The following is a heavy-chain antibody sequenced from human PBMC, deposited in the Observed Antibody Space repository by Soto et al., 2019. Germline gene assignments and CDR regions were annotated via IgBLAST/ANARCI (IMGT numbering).Heavy chain of an antibody. Sequence: QVQLQESGPGLVKPSQTLSLTCTVSGGSISSGDYYWSWIRQPPGKGLEWIGYIYYSGSTYYNPYLRSRVTITVGTPKNQFSLKLGSVTAAYTAVYYCARGSYYYDSSGYYHYRGQGTLVTVSS. D-gene: IGHD3-22*01. CDR3: ARGSYYYDSSGYYHY. CDR1: GGSISSGDYY. J-gene: IGHJ4*02. CDR2: IYYSGST. V-gene: IGHV4-30-4*01.